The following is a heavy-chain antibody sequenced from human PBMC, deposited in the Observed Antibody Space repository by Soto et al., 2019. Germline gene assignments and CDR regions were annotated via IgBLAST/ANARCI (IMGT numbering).Heavy chain of an antibody. Sequence: EVQLVESGGGWVQPGGSLRLSCAASGLTFSVYTMNWVRQAPGKGLDWVSYITGSSDRILFADSVKGRFTVSRDNAKNSLYLQMNSVRDEDTGVYYCTTSTGHLNHWGQGTLVSVSS. V-gene: IGHV3-48*02. J-gene: IGHJ4*02. CDR1: GLTFSVYT. D-gene: IGHD2-8*02. CDR2: ITGSSDRI. CDR3: TTSTGHLNH.